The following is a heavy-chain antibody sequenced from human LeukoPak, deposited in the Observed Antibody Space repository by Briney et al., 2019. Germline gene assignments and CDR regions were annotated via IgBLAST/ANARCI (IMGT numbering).Heavy chain of an antibody. J-gene: IGHJ4*02. CDR1: GGSISSGDYY. Sequence: SETLSLTCTVSGGSISSGDYYWSWIRQPPGKGLEWIGYIYYSGSTNYNPSLKSRVTISLDTSKNQFSLKLSSVTAADTAVYYCATLTTVVTAYYFDYWGQGTLVTVSS. V-gene: IGHV4-61*08. D-gene: IGHD4-23*01. CDR3: ATLTTVVTAYYFDY. CDR2: IYYSGST.